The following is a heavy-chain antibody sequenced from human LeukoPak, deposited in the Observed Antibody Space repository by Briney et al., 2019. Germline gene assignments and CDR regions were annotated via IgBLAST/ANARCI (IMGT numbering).Heavy chain of an antibody. V-gene: IGHV4-59*01. CDR2: IYYSGST. CDR1: GGSINSYY. CDR3: ARDTRYFGMDV. J-gene: IGHJ6*02. Sequence: SETLSLTCTVSGGSINSYYWSWIRQPPGKGLEGIGYIYYSGSTTYNPSLKSRVTISVDPSKNQFSLNLSSVTAADTAVYYCARDTRYFGMDVWGQGTTVTVSS.